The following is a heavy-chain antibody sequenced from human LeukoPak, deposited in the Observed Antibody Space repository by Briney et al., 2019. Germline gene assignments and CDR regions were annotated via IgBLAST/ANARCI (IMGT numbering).Heavy chain of an antibody. D-gene: IGHD1-26*01. V-gene: IGHV4-34*01. CDR3: ARGLIVGATDC. Sequence: SETLSLTCAVYGGSFSGYYWSWIRQPPGKGLEWIGEINHSGSTNYNPSLKSRVTISVDTSKNQFSLKLSSVTAADTAVYYCARGLIVGATDCWGQGTLVTVSS. CDR1: GGSFSGYY. J-gene: IGHJ4*02. CDR2: INHSGST.